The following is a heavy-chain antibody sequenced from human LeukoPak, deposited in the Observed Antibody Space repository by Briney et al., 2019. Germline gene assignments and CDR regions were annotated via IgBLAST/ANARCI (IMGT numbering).Heavy chain of an antibody. CDR3: ARVGPIFGPSANAFDI. Sequence: SETLSLTCKVSDYSIRRGYYWGWIRQPPGKGLDSIGSIHHSGSTSYNPSLKSRVSISVDTSKNQFYLKLSSVTAADTAVYYCARVGPIFGPSANAFDIWGQGTMVTVSS. J-gene: IGHJ3*02. CDR1: DYSIRRGYY. V-gene: IGHV4-38-2*02. D-gene: IGHD3-3*01. CDR2: IHHSGST.